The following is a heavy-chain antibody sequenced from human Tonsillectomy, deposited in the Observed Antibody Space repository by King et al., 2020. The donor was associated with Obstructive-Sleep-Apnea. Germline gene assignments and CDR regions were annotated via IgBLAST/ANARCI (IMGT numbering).Heavy chain of an antibody. Sequence: VQLQESGPGLVKPSETLSLTCTVSGDSISSYYWSWIRQPPGKELEWIGYIYYSGSTKYNPSLKSRVTISVDTSKNQFSLKLSSVTAADTAVYYCARNTEHYYYYGMDVWGQGTTVTVSS. D-gene: IGHD1-26*01. CDR1: GDSISSYY. CDR2: IYYSGST. V-gene: IGHV4-59*08. CDR3: ARNTEHYYYYGMDV. J-gene: IGHJ6*02.